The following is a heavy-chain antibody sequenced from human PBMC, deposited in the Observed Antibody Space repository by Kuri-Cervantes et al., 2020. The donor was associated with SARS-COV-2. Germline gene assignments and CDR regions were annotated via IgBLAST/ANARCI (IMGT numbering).Heavy chain of an antibody. V-gene: IGHV1-18*01. Sequence: ASVKVSCKASGYTFTSYGISWVRQAPGQGLEWMGWISANNGNTNYAQKLQGKVTMTTDTSTSTAYMELRSLRSDDTAVYHCARAGLCCSTTGYIGAYYYFYSLVVWGPGTTVTVSS. CDR3: ARAGLCCSTTGYIGAYYYFYSLVV. D-gene: IGHD2-2*02. J-gene: IGHJ6*01. CDR1: GYTFTSYG. CDR2: ISANNGNT.